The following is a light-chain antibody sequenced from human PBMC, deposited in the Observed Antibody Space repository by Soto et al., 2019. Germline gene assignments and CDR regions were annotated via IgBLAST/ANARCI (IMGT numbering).Light chain of an antibody. Sequence: EIVLTQSPATLSLSPGERATLSCRASESVNSGYLAWFQQKPGRAPRLLIFGTSGRATGIPDRFSGNGSRTDFTLTISRLEPEDSAVYYCLQYGDSVFTFGTGTRVDIK. J-gene: IGKJ3*01. V-gene: IGKV3-20*01. CDR3: LQYGDSVFT. CDR2: GTS. CDR1: ESVNSGY.